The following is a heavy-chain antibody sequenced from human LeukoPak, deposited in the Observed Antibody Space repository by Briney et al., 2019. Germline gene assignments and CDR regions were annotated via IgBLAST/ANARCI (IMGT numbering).Heavy chain of an antibody. CDR1: GGSFSDFY. Sequence: SETLSLTCAVYGGSFSDFYWSWIRQPPGKGLEWIGEINHSGSTNCDPSLKSRVAMSVDTSKNQVSLKLNSVTAADTAVYYCARALGAFDIWGQGTMVTVSS. CDR2: INHSGST. J-gene: IGHJ3*02. CDR3: ARALGAFDI. V-gene: IGHV4-34*01.